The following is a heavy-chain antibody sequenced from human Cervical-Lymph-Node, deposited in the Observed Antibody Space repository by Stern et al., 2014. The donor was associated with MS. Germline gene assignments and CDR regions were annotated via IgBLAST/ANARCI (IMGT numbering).Heavy chain of an antibody. CDR2: IYWDDRK. CDR1: GFSLSTSGVG. Sequence: QVTLKESGPTLVKPTQTLTLTCTFSGFSLSTSGVGLGWIRQPPGKALKWLAFIYWDDRKRYSPSLKTRLTITKDTSKNQVVLTMNNMDPVDTATFYCATHAPGVVPAALDYWGQGTLVTVS. J-gene: IGHJ4*02. CDR3: ATHAPGVVPAALDY. V-gene: IGHV2-5*02. D-gene: IGHD2-2*01.